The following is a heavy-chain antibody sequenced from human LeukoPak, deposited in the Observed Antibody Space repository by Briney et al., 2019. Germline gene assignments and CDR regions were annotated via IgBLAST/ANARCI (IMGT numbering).Heavy chain of an antibody. D-gene: IGHD2-15*01. CDR2: MKIEGSEE. J-gene: IGHJ5*02. CDR1: GFTFSSYW. V-gene: IGHV3-7*01. CDR3: TRWARYCSSGSCYSWFDP. Sequence: PGESLRLSCVASGFTFSSYWMSWVRQAPGKGLEWVANMKIEGSEEYYVDSVKGRFTISRDNAKNSLYLQMNSLRVDDTAVYYCTRWARYCSSGSCYSWFDPWGQGTLVTVSS.